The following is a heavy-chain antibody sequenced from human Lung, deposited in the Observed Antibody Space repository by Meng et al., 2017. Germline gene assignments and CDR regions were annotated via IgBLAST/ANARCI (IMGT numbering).Heavy chain of an antibody. CDR2: LSGDGCTT. Sequence: VELVVSGGGLVLPGCARRLSLSASGVSFSSYAMSWVRRAPWNGLEWLAVLSGDGCTTYYSDSVKSRFTISRHNSKNTLYLQVNSLRAEDTALYYCAKYSYGLGDYFDNWGQGALVTVSS. J-gene: IGHJ4*02. D-gene: IGHD3-10*01. CDR1: GVSFSSYA. CDR3: AKYSYGLGDYFDN. V-gene: IGHV3-23*04.